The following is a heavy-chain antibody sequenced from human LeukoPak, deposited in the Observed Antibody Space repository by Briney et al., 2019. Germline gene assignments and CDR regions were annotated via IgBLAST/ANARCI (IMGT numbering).Heavy chain of an antibody. CDR3: AKVAKYYYGSETYYFFEH. V-gene: IGHV3-23*01. Sequence: PGGSLRLSCAASGFTFSSYAMSWVRQAPGQGLEWVSTISGSGVSTYYADSVKGRFTISRDNAKNSLYLQMNSLRVEDTAVYYCAKVAKYYYGSETYYFFEHWGQGTPVTASS. J-gene: IGHJ4*02. CDR2: ISGSGVST. CDR1: GFTFSSYA. D-gene: IGHD3-10*01.